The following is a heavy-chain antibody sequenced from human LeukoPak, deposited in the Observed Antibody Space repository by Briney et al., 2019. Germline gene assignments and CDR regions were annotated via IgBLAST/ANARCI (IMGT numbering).Heavy chain of an antibody. CDR2: IFYSGST. V-gene: IGHV4-4*02. Sequence: SETLSLACAVSGGSIFSTNWWSWVRQPPGKGLEWIGQIFYSGSTSYSPSHKSRVTISMDKSKNQFSLKLTSVTAADTAVYYCARDGASLRYFDWLNAYNWFDPWGQGTLVTVSS. J-gene: IGHJ5*02. CDR1: GGSIFSTNW. D-gene: IGHD3-9*01. CDR3: ARDGASLRYFDWLNAYNWFDP.